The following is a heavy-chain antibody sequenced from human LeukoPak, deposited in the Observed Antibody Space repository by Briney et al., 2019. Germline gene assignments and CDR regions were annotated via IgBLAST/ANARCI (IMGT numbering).Heavy chain of an antibody. Sequence: GGSLRLSCAASGFTFDDYTMHWVRQAPGKGLEWVSLISWDGGSTYYADSVKGRFTISRDNSKNTLYLQMNSLRAEDTAVYYCARDGTPGTYLLDYWGQGTLVTVSS. CDR2: ISWDGGST. D-gene: IGHD3-10*01. J-gene: IGHJ4*02. CDR3: ARDGTPGTYLLDY. V-gene: IGHV3-43*01. CDR1: GFTFDDYT.